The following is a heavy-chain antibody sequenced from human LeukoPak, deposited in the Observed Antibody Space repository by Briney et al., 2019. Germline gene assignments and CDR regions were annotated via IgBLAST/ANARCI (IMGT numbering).Heavy chain of an antibody. V-gene: IGHV1-2*02. CDR2: INPNSGGT. D-gene: IGHD1-26*01. Sequence: ASVKVSCKASGYTFTGYYKHWVRQAPGQGLEWMGWINPNSGGTNYAQKFQGRVTMTRDTSISTAYMELSRLRSDDTAVYYCARNRHSGSYSGLDYWGQGTLVTVSS. CDR3: ARNRHSGSYSGLDY. J-gene: IGHJ4*02. CDR1: GYTFTGYY.